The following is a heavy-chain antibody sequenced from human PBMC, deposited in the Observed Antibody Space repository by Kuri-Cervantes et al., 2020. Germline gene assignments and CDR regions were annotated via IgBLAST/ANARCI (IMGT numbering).Heavy chain of an antibody. CDR2: INPKTGDK. V-gene: IGHV1-2*02. D-gene: IGHD5-18*01. CDR3: ARETYTYGKLLDF. CDR1: GYSFTDYH. J-gene: IGHJ4*02. Sequence: ASVKVSCKASGYSFTDYHIHWVRQAPGQGLEWMGWINPKTGDKNYAQRFQGRVTMTRDTSITTAYMELSRLRSDDTAMYYCARETYTYGKLLDFWRQGTLVTVSS.